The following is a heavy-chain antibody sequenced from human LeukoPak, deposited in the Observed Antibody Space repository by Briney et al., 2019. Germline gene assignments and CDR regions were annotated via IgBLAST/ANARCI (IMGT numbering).Heavy chain of an antibody. CDR2: IRYDGSNK. D-gene: IGHD1-1*01. J-gene: IGHJ4*02. V-gene: IGHV3-30*02. CDR1: GFTVSSNY. Sequence: LSGGSLRLSCAASGFTVSSNYMSWVRQAPGKGLEWVAFIRYDGSNKYYADSVKGRFTISRDNSKNTLYLQMNSLRAEDTAVYYCANGTWYWGQGTLVTVSS. CDR3: ANGTWY.